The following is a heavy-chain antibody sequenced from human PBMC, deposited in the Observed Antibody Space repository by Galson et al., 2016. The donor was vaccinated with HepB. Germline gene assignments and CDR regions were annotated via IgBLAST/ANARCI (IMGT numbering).Heavy chain of an antibody. J-gene: IGHJ3*02. V-gene: IGHV2-5*02. D-gene: IGHD6-6*01. CDR3: ARHAVASRLGSLGAFDI. CDR2: IYWDDDR. Sequence: PALVKPTQTLTLTCSFSGFSLSTSGVGVGWIRQPPGKALEWLALIYWDDDRRYSPYLKRRHTIPKDTSKNQVVLTMTTMDPVDTATYFWARHAVASRLGSLGAFDIWGQGTMVTVSS. CDR1: GFSLSTSGVG.